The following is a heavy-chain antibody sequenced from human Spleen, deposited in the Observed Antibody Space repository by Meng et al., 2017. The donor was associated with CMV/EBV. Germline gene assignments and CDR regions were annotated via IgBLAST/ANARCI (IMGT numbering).Heavy chain of an antibody. D-gene: IGHD6-13*01. Sequence: SVKVSCKASGGTFGSNALSWVRQAPGQGLEWMGGIIPILGLSTYAQRFQGRVTITADKSTGTGYMEVPSLRFDDTAVYYCARGGNRIAAAGTNTGHYYYYGMDVWGQGTTVTVSS. CDR2: IIPILGLS. J-gene: IGHJ6*02. CDR3: ARGGNRIAAAGTNTGHYYYYGMDV. CDR1: GGTFGSNA. V-gene: IGHV1-69*10.